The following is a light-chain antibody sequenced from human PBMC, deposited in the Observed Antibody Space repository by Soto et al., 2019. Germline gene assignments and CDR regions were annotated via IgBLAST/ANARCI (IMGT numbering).Light chain of an antibody. CDR2: DAS. CDR1: QDISNY. CDR3: QQYDNLPPFT. Sequence: DLQMTQSPSSLSASVGDRVTITCQASQDISNYLNWYQRKPGKAPKLLIYDASNLETGVPSRFSGSGSGTDFTFTISSLQPEDIATYYCQQYDNLPPFTFGPGTKVDIK. J-gene: IGKJ3*01. V-gene: IGKV1-33*01.